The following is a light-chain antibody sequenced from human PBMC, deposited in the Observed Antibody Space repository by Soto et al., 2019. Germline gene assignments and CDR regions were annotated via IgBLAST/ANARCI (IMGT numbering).Light chain of an antibody. J-gene: IGKJ5*01. CDR3: QQYMTYST. V-gene: IGKV1-5*01. CDR1: QSLRGW. CDR2: DAS. Sequence: DIQMTQSPSTLSASVGDRLTITCRASQSLRGWLAWYQQRPGXAPXXLIYDASTLANGVPSRFNGSGSGTEFTLTISSLQPDDFATDYCQQYMTYSTFGQGTRLEIK.